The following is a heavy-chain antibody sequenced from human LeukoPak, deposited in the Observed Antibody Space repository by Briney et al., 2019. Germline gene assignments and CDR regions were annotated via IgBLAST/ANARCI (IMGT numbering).Heavy chain of an antibody. D-gene: IGHD3-10*01. V-gene: IGHV3-9*03. J-gene: IGHJ4*02. Sequence: AGGSLRLSCAASGFTFDDYAMHWVRQAPGKGLEWISGSSWNSGSIGYADSVKGRFTISRDNAKNSLYLQMNSLRAEDMALYYCAKDIFPYYYGSGTFCDYWGQGTLVTVSS. CDR3: AKDIFPYYYGSGTFCDY. CDR2: SSWNSGSI. CDR1: GFTFDDYA.